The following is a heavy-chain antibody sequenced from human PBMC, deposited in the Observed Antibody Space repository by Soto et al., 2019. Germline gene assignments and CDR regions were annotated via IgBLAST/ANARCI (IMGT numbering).Heavy chain of an antibody. CDR2: ISNSGSTK. J-gene: IGHJ4*02. Sequence: EVRLEESGGTLVQPGGSLRLSCVGSGFTLSSFEVTWVRQAPGKGLEWLSYISNSGSTKHYADSVKGRFIVSRDNAKNLVHLQLNSLSAEDTGIYYCARVQLGDSLDCWSQGTLVTVSS. CDR1: GFTLSSFE. CDR3: ARVQLGDSLDC. D-gene: IGHD1-1*01. V-gene: IGHV3-48*03.